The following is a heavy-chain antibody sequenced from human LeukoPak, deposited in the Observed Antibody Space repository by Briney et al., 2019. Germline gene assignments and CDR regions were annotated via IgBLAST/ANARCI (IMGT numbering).Heavy chain of an antibody. CDR3: AKGEWLGELSQY. Sequence: GPSLRLSCAPSGFTLSSYAMSWVRHAPGQGLEWVSAISGSGGSTYYADSAKGRFTISRDNSKNTLYLQMNSLRAEDTAVHYCAKGEWLGELSQYWGQGTLVTVSS. J-gene: IGHJ4*02. CDR2: ISGSGGST. D-gene: IGHD3-10*01. V-gene: IGHV3-23*01. CDR1: GFTLSSYA.